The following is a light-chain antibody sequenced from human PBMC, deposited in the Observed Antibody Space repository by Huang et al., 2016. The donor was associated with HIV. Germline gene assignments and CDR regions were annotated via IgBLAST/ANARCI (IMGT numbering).Light chain of an antibody. Sequence: DIVVTQSPGSLALSLGERAAIHCTSSQSVFHSSNNKNYLSWYQLKPGQSPQLLIYWASTREFGVPDRFRGTGSGTDFTLTITSLQAEDVAVYYCHQYYSSPQTFGQGTKVEV. CDR2: WAS. CDR3: HQYYSSPQT. CDR1: QSVFHSSNNKNY. J-gene: IGKJ1*01. V-gene: IGKV4-1*01.